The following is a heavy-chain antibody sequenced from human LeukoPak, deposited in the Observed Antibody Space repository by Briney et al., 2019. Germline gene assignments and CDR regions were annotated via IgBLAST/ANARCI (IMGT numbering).Heavy chain of an antibody. CDR1: GGSISSYY. CDR2: IYYSGST. D-gene: IGHD6-13*01. CDR3: ARQSSSLYYYYYGMDV. Sequence: SETLSLTCTVSGGSISSYYWSWIRQPPGKGLEWIGYIYYSGSTNYNPSLKSRVTISVDTSKNQFSLKLSSVTAADTAVYYCARQSSSLYYYYYGMDVWGQGTTVAVSS. V-gene: IGHV4-59*08. J-gene: IGHJ6*02.